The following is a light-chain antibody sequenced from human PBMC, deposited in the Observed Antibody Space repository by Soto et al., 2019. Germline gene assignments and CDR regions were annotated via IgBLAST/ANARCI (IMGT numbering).Light chain of an antibody. Sequence: DIVMSQSPLSLPVTPGQPTSISCRCSPSLLFSNGYNYWDWYLQKPGQSPQLXMYLGSSRASGVPDRFSGSGSGTDFTLKISRVEAEDFGVYYCMQALQTPITFGQGTRLEIK. V-gene: IGKV2-28*01. CDR1: PSLLFSNGYNY. CDR2: LGS. CDR3: MQALQTPIT. J-gene: IGKJ5*01.